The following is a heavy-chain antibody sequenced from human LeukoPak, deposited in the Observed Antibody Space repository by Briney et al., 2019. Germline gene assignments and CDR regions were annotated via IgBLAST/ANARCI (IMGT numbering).Heavy chain of an antibody. CDR2: IKQDGSEK. J-gene: IGHJ4*02. Sequence: PGGSLRLSCAASGFTFSSYWMSWVRQAPGKGREWVANIKQDGSEKYYVDSVKGRFTISRDNAKNSLYLQMNSLRAEDTAVYYCARDAVVAVAGMYYFDYWGQGTLVTVSS. CDR3: ARDAVVAVAGMYYFDY. V-gene: IGHV3-7*01. CDR1: GFTFSSYW. D-gene: IGHD6-19*01.